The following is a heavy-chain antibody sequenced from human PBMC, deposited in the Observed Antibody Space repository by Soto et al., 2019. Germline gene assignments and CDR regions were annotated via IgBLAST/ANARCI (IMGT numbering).Heavy chain of an antibody. J-gene: IGHJ5*02. CDR3: ATILGYCSGGSCHGRNWFDP. CDR1: GGSISSYY. CDR2: IYYSGST. Sequence: QVQLQESGPGLVKPSETLSLTCTVSGGSISSYYWSWIRQPPGKGLEWIGYIYYSGSTNYNPSLKSRVTISVDTSKNQFSLKLSSVTAADTAVYYCATILGYCSGGSCHGRNWFDPWGQGTLVTVSS. V-gene: IGHV4-59*08. D-gene: IGHD2-15*01.